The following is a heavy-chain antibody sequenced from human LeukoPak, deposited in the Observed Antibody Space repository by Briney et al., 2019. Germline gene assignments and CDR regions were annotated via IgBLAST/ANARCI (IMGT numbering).Heavy chain of an antibody. D-gene: IGHD5-24*01. CDR1: GFTFSSYT. CDR3: ARAMAVPANNDY. CDR2: ISSSSSDI. J-gene: IGHJ4*02. Sequence: PGGSLGLSCTTSGFTFSSYTMNWVRQAPGKGLDWVSSISSSSSDIYYADSVKGRFTIFRDNAKNSVYLQMNSLRAEDTAVYYCARAMAVPANNDYWGQGTLVTVSS. V-gene: IGHV3-21*01.